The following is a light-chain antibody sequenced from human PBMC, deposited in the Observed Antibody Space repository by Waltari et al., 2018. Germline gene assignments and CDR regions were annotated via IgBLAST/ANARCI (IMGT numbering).Light chain of an antibody. CDR2: AAS. CDR3: QQSYSHTRT. J-gene: IGKJ1*01. V-gene: IGKV1-39*01. CDR1: QSISSY. Sequence: DIQMTQSPSSLSASVGDRVTITCRASQSISSYLNWYQQKPGKAPKLLIYAASSLQSGVPLRFSGSGTGRDITLSISSLQPEGVATYYCQQSYSHTRTFGQGTKVEVK.